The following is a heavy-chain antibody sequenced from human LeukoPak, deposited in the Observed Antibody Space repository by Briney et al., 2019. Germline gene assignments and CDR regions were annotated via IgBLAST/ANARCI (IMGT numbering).Heavy chain of an antibody. CDR1: GGSISSGGYS. V-gene: IGHV4-30-2*01. CDR3: ARDRGMATAAFDI. J-gene: IGHJ3*02. Sequence: SQCLSLTCAVSGGSISSGGYSWSWIRQPPGKGLEWIGCIYLCGSTHYNPPLRSRVTISVDRSKNQFSLKLSSVTAADTAVYYCARDRGMATAAFDIWGQGTMVTVSS. D-gene: IGHD5-12*01. CDR2: IYLCGST.